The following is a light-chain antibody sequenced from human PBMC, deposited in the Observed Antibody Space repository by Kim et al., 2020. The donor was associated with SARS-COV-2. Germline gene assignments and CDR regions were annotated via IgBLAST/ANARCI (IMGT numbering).Light chain of an antibody. Sequence: QSALTQPASVSGSPGQSITISCTGTSSYIGNYNYVSWYQQHPGKAPKLIIYDVNKRPSGVSNRFSGSKSGNTASLTISGLQAEDETDYYCSSYTTSGTLLFGGGTQLTVL. J-gene: IGLJ2*01. CDR3: SSYTTSGTLL. CDR2: DVN. V-gene: IGLV2-14*01. CDR1: SSYIGNYNY.